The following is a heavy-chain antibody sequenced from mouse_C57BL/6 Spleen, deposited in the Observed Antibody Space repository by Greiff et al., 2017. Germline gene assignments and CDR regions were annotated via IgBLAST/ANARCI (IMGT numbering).Heavy chain of an antibody. CDR2: IYPGSGST. D-gene: IGHD1-1*01. J-gene: IGHJ3*01. CDR1: GYTFTSYW. Sequence: VQLQQPGAELVKPGASVKMSCKASGYTFTSYWITWVKQRPGQGLEWIGDIYPGSGSTNYNQKFKGKATLTVDTSSSTAYMQLSSLTSEDSAVYYCARGNYGSSYVGFAYWGQGTLVTVSA. V-gene: IGHV1-55*01. CDR3: ARGNYGSSYVGFAY.